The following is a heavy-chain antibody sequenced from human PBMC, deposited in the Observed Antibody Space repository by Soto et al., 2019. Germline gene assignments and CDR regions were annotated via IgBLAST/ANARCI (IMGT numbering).Heavy chain of an antibody. CDR3: ARRQLLDLGSYSVDV. J-gene: IGHJ6*02. CDR2: INPSSGST. D-gene: IGHD2-2*01. CDR1: GYMFTRYS. V-gene: IGHV1-46*01. Sequence: QVQLGQSGAEVKKPGASLKVSCKASGYMFTRYSLHWVRQAPGQGLEWMGIINPSSGSTSYAQRFQGRVTMTSDTSASTVYMELSSLRSEDTAKYYCARRQLLDLGSYSVDVWGQGTTVTVSS.